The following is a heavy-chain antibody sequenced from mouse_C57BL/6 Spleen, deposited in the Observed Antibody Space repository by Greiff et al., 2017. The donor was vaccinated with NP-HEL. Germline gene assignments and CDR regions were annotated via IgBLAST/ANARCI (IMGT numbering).Heavy chain of an antibody. Sequence: VQLQQPGAELVMPGASVKLSCKASGYTFTSYWMHWVKQRPGQGLEWIGEIDTSDSYTNYNQKFKGKSTLTVDKSSSTAYMQLSSLTSEDSAVYYWARHYGGSMAMDYWGQGTSVTVSS. V-gene: IGHV1-69*01. CDR3: ARHYGGSMAMDY. J-gene: IGHJ4*01. CDR1: GYTFTSYW. CDR2: IDTSDSYT. D-gene: IGHD1-1*02.